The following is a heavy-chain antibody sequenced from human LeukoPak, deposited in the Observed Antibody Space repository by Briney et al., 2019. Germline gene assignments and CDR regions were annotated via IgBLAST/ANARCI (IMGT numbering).Heavy chain of an antibody. J-gene: IGHJ4*02. V-gene: IGHV3-74*01. D-gene: IGHD4-11*01. CDR2: ISPDGSTT. CDR3: TSDRTTITLFEL. Sequence: GGSLRLSCAASGFIISSYWMHWVRQVPGKGLVWVSRISPDGSTTGYADSVKGRFTASRDNARNTLYLQINSLRAEDSAVYYCTSDRTTITLFELWGQGTLVTVSS. CDR1: GFIISSYW.